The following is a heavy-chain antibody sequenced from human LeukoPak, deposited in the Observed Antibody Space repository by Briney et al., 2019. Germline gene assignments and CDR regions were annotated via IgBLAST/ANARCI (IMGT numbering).Heavy chain of an antibody. D-gene: IGHD2-15*01. CDR3: ARRRGYCSGGSCYLDY. Sequence: GSLRLSCAASGFTFRDAWMTWVRQAPGKGLEWIGEINHSGSTNYNPSLKSRVTISVDTSKNQFSLKLSSVTAADTAVYYCARRRGYCSGGSCYLDYWGQGTLVTVSS. CDR2: INHSGST. V-gene: IGHV4-34*01. CDR1: GFTFRDAW. J-gene: IGHJ4*02.